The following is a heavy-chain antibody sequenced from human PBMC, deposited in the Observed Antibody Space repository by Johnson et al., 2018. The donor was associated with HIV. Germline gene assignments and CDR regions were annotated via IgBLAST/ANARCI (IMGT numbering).Heavy chain of an antibody. J-gene: IGHJ3*02. CDR3: AKDMGYDSSGDGAFDI. D-gene: IGHD3-22*01. Sequence: VQLVESGGGLVQPGGSLRLSCAASGFTFSSYWMSWVRQAPGKGLEWVANIKQDGSEKYYVDSVKGRFTISRDNAKNSLYLQMNSLRAEDTAVYYCAKDMGYDSSGDGAFDIWGQGTMVTVSS. V-gene: IGHV3-7*01. CDR1: GFTFSSYW. CDR2: IKQDGSEK.